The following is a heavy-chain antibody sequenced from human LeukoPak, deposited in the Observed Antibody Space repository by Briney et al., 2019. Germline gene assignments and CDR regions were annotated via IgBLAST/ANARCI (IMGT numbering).Heavy chain of an antibody. CDR3: ARERIAAAGTGYYYYYMDV. D-gene: IGHD6-13*01. J-gene: IGHJ6*03. V-gene: IGHV4-59*12. CDR1: GGSISSYY. Sequence: SETLSLTCTVSGGSISSYYWSWIRQPPGKGLEWIGYIYYSGSTNYNPSLKSRVTISVDTSKNQFSLKLSSVTAADTAVYYCARERIAAAGTGYYYYYMDVWGKGTTVTVSS. CDR2: IYYSGST.